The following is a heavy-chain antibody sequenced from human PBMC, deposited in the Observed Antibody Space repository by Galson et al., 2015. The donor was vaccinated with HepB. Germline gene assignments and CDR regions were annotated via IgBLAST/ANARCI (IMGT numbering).Heavy chain of an antibody. CDR2: INAGNGNT. CDR1: GYIFSDYA. J-gene: IGHJ4*02. V-gene: IGHV1-3*01. CDR3: ARGEIMVRGITTALDS. D-gene: IGHD3-10*01. Sequence: SVKVSCKASGYIFSDYAMHWVRQAPGQRVEWMGWINAGNGNTMYSQTFQGRLTFTGDTSASTVYMELSSLRSEDTAVYYCARGEIMVRGITTALDSWGQGTLVTVS.